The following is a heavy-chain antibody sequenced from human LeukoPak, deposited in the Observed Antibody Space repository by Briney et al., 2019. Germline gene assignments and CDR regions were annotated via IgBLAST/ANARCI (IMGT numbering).Heavy chain of an antibody. Sequence: GGSLRLSCAASGVTLSSYAMSWVRLIPGKGLEWVSAITGSGASTYYADSVKGRFTISRDNSKNELFLQMNSLRAEDTAVHYCANSHASIWNVYDCWGQGTLVTVSS. CDR2: ITGSGAST. V-gene: IGHV3-23*01. CDR3: ANSHASIWNVYDC. CDR1: GVTLSSYA. J-gene: IGHJ4*02. D-gene: IGHD1-1*01.